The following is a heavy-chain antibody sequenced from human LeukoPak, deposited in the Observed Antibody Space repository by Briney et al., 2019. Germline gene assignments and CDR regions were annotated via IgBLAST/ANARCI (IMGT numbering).Heavy chain of an antibody. CDR2: IKQDGSEK. J-gene: IGHJ6*02. Sequence: GGSLRLSCAASEFTLNNYWMNWVRQAPGKGLEWVANIKQDGSEKYYVDSVKGLFSISRDNAKNSLYLQMNSLRAEDTAVYYCARGGYRHGMDVWGQGTTVTVSS. CDR1: EFTLNNYW. V-gene: IGHV3-7*01. D-gene: IGHD5-12*01. CDR3: ARGGYRHGMDV.